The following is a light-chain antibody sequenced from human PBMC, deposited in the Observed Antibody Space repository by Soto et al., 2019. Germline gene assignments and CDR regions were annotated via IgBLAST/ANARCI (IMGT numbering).Light chain of an antibody. CDR3: QQYDNNWT. Sequence: DIHMTQSPSTLSASVGDRVTITCRASQSISSWLAWYQQKPGKAPKLLIYKASTLKNGVPSRFSGSGSGTEFTLTIISLQPDDFATYYCQQYDNNWTFGQGTKVDIK. V-gene: IGKV1-5*03. J-gene: IGKJ1*01. CDR2: KAS. CDR1: QSISSW.